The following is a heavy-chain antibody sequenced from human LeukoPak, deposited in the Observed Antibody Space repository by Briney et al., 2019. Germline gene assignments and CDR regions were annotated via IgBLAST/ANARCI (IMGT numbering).Heavy chain of an antibody. J-gene: IGHJ6*02. D-gene: IGHD2-15*01. CDR2: IYYSGST. CDR1: GGSISSYY. CDR3: ARDLRYCSGGSCRYYYYGMDV. V-gene: IGHV4-59*01. Sequence: SETLSLTCTVSGGSISSYYWSWIRQPPGKGLEWIGYIYYSGSTNYNPSLKSRVTISVDKSKSQFSLKLSSVTAADTAVYYCARDLRYCSGGSCRYYYYGMDVWGQGTTVTVSS.